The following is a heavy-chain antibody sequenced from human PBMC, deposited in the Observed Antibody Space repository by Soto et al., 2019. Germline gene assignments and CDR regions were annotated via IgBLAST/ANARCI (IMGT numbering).Heavy chain of an antibody. CDR2: IYPGDSDT. CDR1: GYSFTSYW. D-gene: IGHD3-22*01. J-gene: IGHJ4*02. CDR3: AREFDYYYDSSGSLDY. Sequence: GESLKISCKGSGYSFTSYWIGWVRQMPGKGLEWMGIIYPGDSDTRYSPSLQGQVTISADKSISTAYLQWSSLKASDTAMYYCAREFDYYYDSSGSLDYWGQGTLVMSPQ. V-gene: IGHV5-51*01.